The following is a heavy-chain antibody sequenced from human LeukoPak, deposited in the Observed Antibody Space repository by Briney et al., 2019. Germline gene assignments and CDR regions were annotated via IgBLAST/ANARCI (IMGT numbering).Heavy chain of an antibody. CDR1: GGSFSGYY. D-gene: IGHD5-24*01. CDR3: ARGIREMATPTNWFDP. CDR2: INHSGST. V-gene: IGHV4-34*01. Sequence: SETLSLTCAVYGGSFSGYYWSWIRQPPGEGLEWIGEINHSGSTNYNPSLKSRVTISVDTSKNQFSLKLRSVTAADTAVYYCARGIREMATPTNWFDPWGQGTLVTVSS. J-gene: IGHJ5*02.